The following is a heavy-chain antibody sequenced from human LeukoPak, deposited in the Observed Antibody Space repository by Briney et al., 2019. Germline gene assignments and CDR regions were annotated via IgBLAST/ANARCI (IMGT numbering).Heavy chain of an antibody. CDR2: ISTSSSYI. V-gene: IGHV3-21*01. CDR3: AKTTDNYYYYYMDV. D-gene: IGHD4-17*01. Sequence: GGSLRLSCAASGFTLGSYSMNWVRQAAGKWLGWVTSISTSSSYIYYADSVKGRFTISRDNAKNSLYLQMNSLRAEDTAVYYCAKTTDNYYYYYMDVWGKGTTVTVSS. J-gene: IGHJ6*03. CDR1: GFTLGSYS.